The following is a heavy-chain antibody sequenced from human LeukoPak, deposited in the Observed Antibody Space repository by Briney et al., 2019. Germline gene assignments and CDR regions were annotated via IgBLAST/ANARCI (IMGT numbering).Heavy chain of an antibody. J-gene: IGHJ5*02. CDR1: GFTFDDYA. D-gene: IGHD6-13*01. CDR2: ISWNSGNI. V-gene: IGHV3-9*03. Sequence: GGSLRLSCAASGFTFDDYAMHWVRQAPGKGLEWVSGISWNSGNIAYAVSVKGRFTISRDNAKNSLYLQMNSLRAEDMALYYCVKGSDSRLHTNCFDPWGQGTLVTVSS. CDR3: VKGSDSRLHTNCFDP.